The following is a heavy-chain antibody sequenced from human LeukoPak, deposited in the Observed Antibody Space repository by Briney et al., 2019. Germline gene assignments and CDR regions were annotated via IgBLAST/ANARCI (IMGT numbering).Heavy chain of an antibody. J-gene: IGHJ6*02. V-gene: IGHV3-43*02. CDR3: ARAYKDPYQKLRYFDWSPGSGMDV. CDR1: GFTLDDYA. CDR2: ISGDGGST. Sequence: GGSLRLSCAASGFTLDDYAMHRGRQAPGKGLERGSLISGDGGSTYFADSVKGRFTISRDNAKNSLYLQMNSLRAEDTAVYYCARAYKDPYQKLRYFDWSPGSGMDVWGQGTTVTVSS. D-gene: IGHD3-9*01.